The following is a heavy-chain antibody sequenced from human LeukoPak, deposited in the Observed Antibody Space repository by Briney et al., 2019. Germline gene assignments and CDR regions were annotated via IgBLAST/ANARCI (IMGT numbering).Heavy chain of an antibody. D-gene: IGHD3-10*01. CDR1: GGSISSYY. CDR3: ARGLWFGELLFDY. V-gene: IGHV4-59*01. CDR2: IYYSGST. J-gene: IGHJ4*02. Sequence: SETLSLTCTVSGGSISSYYWSWIRQPPGKGLERIGYIYYSGSTNYNPSLKSRVTISVDTSKNQFSLKLSSVTAADTAVYYCARGLWFGELLFDYWGQGTLVTVSS.